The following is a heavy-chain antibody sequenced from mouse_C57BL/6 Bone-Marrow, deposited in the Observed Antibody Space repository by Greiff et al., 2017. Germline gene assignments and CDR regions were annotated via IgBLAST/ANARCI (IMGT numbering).Heavy chain of an antibody. CDR1: GFSLSTSGMG. J-gene: IGHJ2*01. CDR3: ARSGSSYLDY. D-gene: IGHD1-1*01. Sequence: ESGPGILQSSQTLSLTCSFSGFSLSTSGMGVSWIRQPSGKGLESLAHIYWDDDKRYNPSLKSRLTITKDTSRNQVFLKITNVDSADTATYCCARSGSSYLDYWGQGTTLTVSS. V-gene: IGHV8-12*01. CDR2: IYWDDDK.